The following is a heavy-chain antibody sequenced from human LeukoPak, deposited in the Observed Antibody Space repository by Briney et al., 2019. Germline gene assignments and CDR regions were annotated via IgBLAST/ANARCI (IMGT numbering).Heavy chain of an antibody. D-gene: IGHD5-12*01. CDR2: IRGGGENT. Sequence: GGSLRLSCAASGFTFSTYSLSWVRQAPGKGLEWVSAIRGGGENTYHADSVKGRFTISRDNSKNTLYLQMNSLRAEDTAVYYCAKGGYDYVEIGYFDYWGQGTLVTVSS. CDR3: AKGGYDYVEIGYFDY. CDR1: GFTFSTYS. V-gene: IGHV3-23*01. J-gene: IGHJ4*02.